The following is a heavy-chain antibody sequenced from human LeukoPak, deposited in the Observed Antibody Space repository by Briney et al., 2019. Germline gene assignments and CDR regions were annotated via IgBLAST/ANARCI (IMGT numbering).Heavy chain of an antibody. D-gene: IGHD3-10*01. CDR1: GFTFSSSV. Sequence: GGSLRLSCAASGFTFSSSVMHWVRQAPGKGLEWVAVVSCDGSNKYYADSVKGRFTISRDNSKNTLYLQMNSLRAEDTAVYYCATFYGAGKGGAFDVWGQGTMVTVSS. CDR2: VSCDGSNK. V-gene: IGHV3-30*04. J-gene: IGHJ3*01. CDR3: ATFYGAGKGGAFDV.